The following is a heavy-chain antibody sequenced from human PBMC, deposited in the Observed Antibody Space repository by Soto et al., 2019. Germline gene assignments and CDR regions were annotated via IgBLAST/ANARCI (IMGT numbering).Heavy chain of an antibody. CDR1: GGSISSGDYY. J-gene: IGHJ3*02. D-gene: IGHD3-16*01. CDR2: IYYSGST. V-gene: IGHV4-30-4*01. Sequence: PSETLSLTCTVSGGSISSGDYYWSWIRQPPGKGLEWIGYIYYSGSTYYNPSLKSRVTISVDTSKNQFSLKLSSVTAADTAVYYCARGLRRRDAFDIWGQGTMVTVSS. CDR3: ARGLRRRDAFDI.